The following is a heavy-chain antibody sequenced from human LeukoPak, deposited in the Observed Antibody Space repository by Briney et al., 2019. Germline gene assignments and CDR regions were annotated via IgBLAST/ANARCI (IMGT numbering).Heavy chain of an antibody. V-gene: IGHV1-69*01. CDR1: GGTFSSYA. CDR2: IIPIFGTA. Sequence: SVKVSCKASGGTFSSYAISWVRQAPGQGLEWMGGIIPIFGTANYAQKFQGRVTITADESTSTAYMELSCLRSEDTAVYYCARTPSRLYDSSGYYYYFDYWGQGTLVTVSS. D-gene: IGHD3-22*01. J-gene: IGHJ4*02. CDR3: ARTPSRLYDSSGYYYYFDY.